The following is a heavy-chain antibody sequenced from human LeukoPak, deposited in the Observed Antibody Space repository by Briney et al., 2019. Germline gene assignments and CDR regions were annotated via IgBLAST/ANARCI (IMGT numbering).Heavy chain of an antibody. CDR3: ARDCGEITFGSTSCYFS. CDR1: GGSISSGDYY. D-gene: IGHD2-2*01. V-gene: IGHV4-30-4*08. J-gene: IGHJ4*02. CDR2: IYYSGST. Sequence: KSSETLSLTCTVSGGSISSGDYYWSWIRQPPGKGLEWIGYIYYSGSTYYNPSLKSRVTISVDTSKNQFSLKLSSATVADTAVYYCARDCGEITFGSTSCYFSWGQGTLITVSS.